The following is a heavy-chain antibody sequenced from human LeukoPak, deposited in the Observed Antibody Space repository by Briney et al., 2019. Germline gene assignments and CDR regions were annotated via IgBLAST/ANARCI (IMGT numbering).Heavy chain of an antibody. CDR1: GFSFGSEA. Sequence: GGSLRLSCVVSGFSFGSEAMSWVRQAPGRGLEWVSSISPGGGTTYYADSVKGRFTISRDNSKNTLYLQMNSLRAEDTAVYYCARERGSGPGAFDIWGQGTMVTVSS. CDR2: ISPGGGTT. D-gene: IGHD3-10*01. J-gene: IGHJ3*02. CDR3: ARERGSGPGAFDI. V-gene: IGHV3-23*01.